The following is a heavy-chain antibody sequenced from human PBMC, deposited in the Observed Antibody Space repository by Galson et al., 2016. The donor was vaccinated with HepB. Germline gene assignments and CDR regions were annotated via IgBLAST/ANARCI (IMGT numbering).Heavy chain of an antibody. CDR2: ISYDGSNK. J-gene: IGHJ6*02. V-gene: IGHV3-30*18. CDR1: GFTFSSYG. Sequence: SLRLSCAASGFTFSSYGMHWVRQAPGKGLEWVALISYDGSNKYYADSLKGRFTISRDNSKNTLDLQMNSLRAEDTAVYYCAKDRRYYDSSGYFWEGYYYDGMDVWGQGTTVTVSS. D-gene: IGHD3-22*01. CDR3: AKDRRYYDSSGYFWEGYYYDGMDV.